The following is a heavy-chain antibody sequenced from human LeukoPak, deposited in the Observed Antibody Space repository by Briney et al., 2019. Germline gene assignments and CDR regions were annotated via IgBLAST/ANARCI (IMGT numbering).Heavy chain of an antibody. Sequence: ASVKVSCKASGDTFTDYYMHWVRQAPGQGLEWMGRINPDTGDADYGHKFQGRVTVTRDTSICTVYMELRRLTSDDTAVYYCTRGHYFDYWGQGTLVTVSS. V-gene: IGHV1-2*06. CDR3: TRGHYFDY. J-gene: IGHJ4*02. CDR2: INPDTGDA. CDR1: GDTFTDYY.